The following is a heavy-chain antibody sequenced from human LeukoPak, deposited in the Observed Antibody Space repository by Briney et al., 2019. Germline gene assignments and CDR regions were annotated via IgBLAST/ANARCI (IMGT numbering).Heavy chain of an antibody. Sequence: GGSLRLSCAASGFTFSSYEMNWVRQAPGKGLEWVSSISSSSGYIYYADSVKGRFTISRDNAKNSLYLQMNSLRAEDTAMYYCARKSIAVAGPFDYWGQGTLATVSS. D-gene: IGHD6-19*01. CDR1: GFTFSSYE. J-gene: IGHJ4*02. CDR3: ARKSIAVAGPFDY. CDR2: ISSSSGYI. V-gene: IGHV3-21*01.